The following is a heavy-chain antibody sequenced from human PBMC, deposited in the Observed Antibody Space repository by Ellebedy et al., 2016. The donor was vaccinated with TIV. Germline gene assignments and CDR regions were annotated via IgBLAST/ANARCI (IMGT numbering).Heavy chain of an antibody. CDR2: MNPNSGNT. J-gene: IGHJ3*02. V-gene: IGHV1-8*03. Sequence: ASVKVSCKASGYTFTGYYMHWVRQATGQGLEWMGWMNPNSGNTGYAQKFQGRVTITRNTSISTAYMELSSLRSEDTAVYYCARRPPVSADAFDIWGQGTMVTVSS. CDR1: GYTFTGYY. CDR3: ARRPPVSADAFDI.